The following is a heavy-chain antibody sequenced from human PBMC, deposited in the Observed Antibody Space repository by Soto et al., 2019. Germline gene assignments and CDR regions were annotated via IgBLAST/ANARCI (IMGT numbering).Heavy chain of an antibody. CDR3: ARSDCSGGSCYSFYYYGMDV. Sequence: QVQLQESGPGLVKPSQTLSLTCTVSGGSISSGGYYWSWIRQHPGKGLEWIGYIYYSGSTYYNPSLKDRVTISVDTSKNQFSLKLSSVTAADTAVYYCARSDCSGGSCYSFYYYGMDVWGQGTTVTVSS. CDR1: GGSISSGGYY. V-gene: IGHV4-31*03. J-gene: IGHJ6*02. D-gene: IGHD2-15*01. CDR2: IYYSGST.